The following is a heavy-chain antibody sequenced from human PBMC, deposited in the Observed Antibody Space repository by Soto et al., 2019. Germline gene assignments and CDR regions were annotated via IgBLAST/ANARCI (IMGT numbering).Heavy chain of an antibody. V-gene: IGHV3-48*01. CDR1: GFSFSVYS. CDR3: ATDHVWAFDY. Sequence: GGSLRLSCAASGFSFSVYSMNWVRQAPGKGLEWVSYINGRDGAINYVDSVKGRFTVSLDIAKKPLYLQMNSLRAEDPAVYFCATDHVWAFDYWGQGVLVTVSS. CDR2: INGRDGAI. J-gene: IGHJ4*02. D-gene: IGHD2-8*01.